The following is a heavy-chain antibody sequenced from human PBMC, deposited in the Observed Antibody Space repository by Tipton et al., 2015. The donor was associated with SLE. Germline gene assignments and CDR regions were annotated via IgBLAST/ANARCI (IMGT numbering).Heavy chain of an antibody. CDR1: GGSFSGYY. J-gene: IGHJ6*03. CDR2: INHSRST. Sequence: TLSLTCAVYGGSFSGYYWSWIRQPPGKGLEWIGEINHSRSTNYNPSLKSRVTISVDTSKNQFSLKLSSVTAADTAVYYCARGRSTSLPMDVWGKGTTVTVSS. V-gene: IGHV4-34*01. D-gene: IGHD2-2*01. CDR3: ARGRSTSLPMDV.